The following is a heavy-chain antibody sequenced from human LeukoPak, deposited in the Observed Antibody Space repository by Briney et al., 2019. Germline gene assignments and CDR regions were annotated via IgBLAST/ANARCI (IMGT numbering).Heavy chain of an antibody. CDR2: INHSGST. Sequence: SETLSLTCAVYGGSFSGYYWSWLRQPPGKGLEWIGEINHSGSTNYNPSLKSRVTISVDTSKNQFSLKLSSVAAADTAVYYCARSGSYYHFDYWGQGTLVTVSS. CDR1: GGSFSGYY. D-gene: IGHD3-10*01. V-gene: IGHV4-34*01. J-gene: IGHJ4*02. CDR3: ARSGSYYHFDY.